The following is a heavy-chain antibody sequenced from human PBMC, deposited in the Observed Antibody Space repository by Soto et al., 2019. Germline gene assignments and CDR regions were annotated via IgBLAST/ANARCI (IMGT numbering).Heavy chain of an antibody. CDR2: ISYDGSNK. D-gene: IGHD1-26*01. CDR1: GFTFSSYA. CDR3: ARDGSGSYSDY. Sequence: QVQLVESGGGVVQPGRSLRLSCAASGFTFSSYAMHWVRQAPGKGLEWVAVISYDGSNKYYADSVKGRFTISRDNSKNTLYLQMNSLRAEDTAVYYCARDGSGSYSDYWGQGTLVTVSS. V-gene: IGHV3-30-3*01. J-gene: IGHJ4*02.